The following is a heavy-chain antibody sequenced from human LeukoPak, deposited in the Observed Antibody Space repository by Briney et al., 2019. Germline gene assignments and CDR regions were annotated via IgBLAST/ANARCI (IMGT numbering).Heavy chain of an antibody. CDR3: ARVPWIQLSCYFDY. V-gene: IGHV4-39*07. CDR2: IYYSGST. J-gene: IGHJ4*02. CDR1: GGSISSYY. D-gene: IGHD5-18*01. Sequence: SETLSLTCTVSGGSISSYYWGWIRQPPGKGQEWIGSIYYSGSTYYNPSLKSRVTISVDTSKNQFSLKLSSVTAADTAVYYCARVPWIQLSCYFDYWGQGTLVTVSS.